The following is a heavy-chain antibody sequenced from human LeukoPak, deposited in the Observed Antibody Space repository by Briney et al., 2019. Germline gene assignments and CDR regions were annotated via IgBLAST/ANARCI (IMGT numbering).Heavy chain of an antibody. Sequence: GGSLRLSCAASGFTFSSYSMNWVRQAPGKGLEWVSSISSSSSYIYYADSVKGRFTISRDNAKNSLYLQMNSLRAEDTAVYYCARDAMSIAAPRGFDPWGQGTLVTVSS. CDR3: ARDAMSIAAPRGFDP. J-gene: IGHJ5*02. V-gene: IGHV3-21*01. D-gene: IGHD6-6*01. CDR2: ISSSSSYI. CDR1: GFTFSSYS.